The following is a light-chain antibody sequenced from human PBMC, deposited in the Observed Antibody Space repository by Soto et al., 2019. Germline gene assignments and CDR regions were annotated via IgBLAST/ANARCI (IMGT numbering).Light chain of an antibody. CDR1: QSLSSS. CDR3: QQYESWPYT. J-gene: IGKJ2*01. Sequence: EIVLTQSPGTLSLSPGERAILSCRASQSLSSSFLAWYQQKPGQAPRLLIYSSSNRATGIPARFSGSGSGTEFTLTISSLQSEDFAVYYCQQYESWPYTFGQGTKVDIK. V-gene: IGKV3-15*01. CDR2: SSS.